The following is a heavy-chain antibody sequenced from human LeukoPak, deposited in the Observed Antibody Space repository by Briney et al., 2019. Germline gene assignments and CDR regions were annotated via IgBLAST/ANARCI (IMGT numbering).Heavy chain of an antibody. CDR2: SNAGNGNT. CDR1: GYTFTSYA. V-gene: IGHV1-3*02. Sequence: ASVKVSCKASGYTFTSYAMHWVRQAPGQRLEWMGWSNAGNGNTKYSQEFQGRVTITRNTSISTAYMELSSLRSEDTAVYYCARGLVGFGDSRSYYYYYYMDVWGKGTTVTISS. J-gene: IGHJ6*03. CDR3: ARGLVGFGDSRSYYYYYYMDV. D-gene: IGHD3-10*01.